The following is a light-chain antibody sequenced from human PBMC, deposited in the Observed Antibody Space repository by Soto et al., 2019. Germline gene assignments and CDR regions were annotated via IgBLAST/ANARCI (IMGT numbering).Light chain of an antibody. J-gene: IGKJ3*01. CDR3: QQYDNPFT. V-gene: IGKV1-33*01. Sequence: DIQMTQSPSSLSASVGDRVTITCRASQSISSYLNWYQQKPGKAPKLLIYAASSLQSGVPSRFSGSGSGTDFTFTISSLQPEDIATYYCQQYDNPFTFGPGTKVDIK. CDR1: QSISSY. CDR2: AAS.